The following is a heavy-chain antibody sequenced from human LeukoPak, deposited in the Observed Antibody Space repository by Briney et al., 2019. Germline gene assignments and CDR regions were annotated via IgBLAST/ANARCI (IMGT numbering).Heavy chain of an antibody. CDR3: AGDSSGTTDWFDP. V-gene: IGHV4-34*01. D-gene: IGHD6-19*01. CDR1: GGSFSGYY. J-gene: IGHJ5*02. CDR2: INHSGST. Sequence: SETLSLTCAVYGGSFSGYYWSWIRQPPGKGLEWIGEINHSGSTNYNPSLKSRVTISVDTSKNQFSLKLSSVTAADTAVYYCAGDSSGTTDWFDPWGQGTLVTVSS.